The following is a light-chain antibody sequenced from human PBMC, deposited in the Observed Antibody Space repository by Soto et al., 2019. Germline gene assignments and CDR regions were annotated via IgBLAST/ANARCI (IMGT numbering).Light chain of an antibody. CDR3: QQYNNWPPIT. V-gene: IGKV3-15*01. CDR2: GAS. J-gene: IGKJ5*01. Sequence: EIVLTQSPGTLSLSPGERATLSCRASQSVSTSYLAWYQEGPGQAPRLPIYGASSRASGIPGRFSGSGSGTEFTLTISSLQSEDFAVYYCQQYNNWPPITFGQGTRLEI. CDR1: QSVSTSY.